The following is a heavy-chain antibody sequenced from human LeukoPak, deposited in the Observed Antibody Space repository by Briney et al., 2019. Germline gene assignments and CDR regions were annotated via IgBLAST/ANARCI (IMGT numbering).Heavy chain of an antibody. V-gene: IGHV3-30*18. D-gene: IGHD4-17*01. J-gene: IGHJ4*02. Sequence: PGGSLRLSCAASGFTFSSYGMHWVRQAPGKGLEWVAVISYDGSNKYYADSVKGRFTISRDNSKNTLYLQMNSLRAEDTAVYYCAKDDYGDYGVPDYWGQGTLVTVSS. CDR1: GFTFSSYG. CDR2: ISYDGSNK. CDR3: AKDDYGDYGVPDY.